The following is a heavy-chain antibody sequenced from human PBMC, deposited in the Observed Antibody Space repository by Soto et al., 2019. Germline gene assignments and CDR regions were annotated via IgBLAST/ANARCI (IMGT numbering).Heavy chain of an antibody. CDR1: GFTFRSAG. D-gene: IGHD6-19*01. V-gene: IGHV3-30*02. Sequence: GGSLRLSCAASGFTFRSAGLHWVRQAPGKGLEWVAVIWYDGSNKYYADSVKGRFTISRDNSKNTLYLQMNSLRAEDTAMYYCAKDIVLSSGWYPDYCVMDVWGQGTTVTVSS. CDR2: IWYDGSNK. CDR3: AKDIVLSSGWYPDYCVMDV. J-gene: IGHJ6*02.